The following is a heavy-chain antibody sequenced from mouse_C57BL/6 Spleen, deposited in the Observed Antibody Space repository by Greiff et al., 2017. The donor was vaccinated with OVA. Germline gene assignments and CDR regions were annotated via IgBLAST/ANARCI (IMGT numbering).Heavy chain of an antibody. J-gene: IGHJ4*01. Sequence: QVQLQQSGAELVKPGASVKLSCKASGYTFTSYWMHWVKQRPGRGLEWIGRIDPNSGGTKYNEKFKSKATLTVDKPSSTAYMQLSSLTSEDSAVYYCARTHTTVVAYYYAMDYWGQGTSVTVSS. D-gene: IGHD1-1*01. CDR1: GYTFTSYW. CDR2: IDPNSGGT. V-gene: IGHV1-72*01. CDR3: ARTHTTVVAYYYAMDY.